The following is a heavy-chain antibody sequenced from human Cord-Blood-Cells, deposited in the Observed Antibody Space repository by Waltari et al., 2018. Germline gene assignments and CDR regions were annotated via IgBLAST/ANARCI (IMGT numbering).Heavy chain of an antibody. CDR1: GGTFSRYA. J-gene: IGHJ4*02. Sequence: QVQLVQSGAEVKKPGSSVKVSCKASGGTFSRYAISWVRQAPGQGLEWMGRIIPILGIANYAQKFQGRVTITADKSTSTAYMELSSLRSEDTAVYYCARDIVGATIFDYWGQGTLVTVSS. CDR3: ARDIVGATIFDY. V-gene: IGHV1-69*09. CDR2: IIPILGIA. D-gene: IGHD1-26*01.